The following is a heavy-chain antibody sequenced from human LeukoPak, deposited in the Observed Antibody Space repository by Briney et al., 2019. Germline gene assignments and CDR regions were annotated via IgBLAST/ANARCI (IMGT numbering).Heavy chain of an antibody. J-gene: IGHJ4*02. CDR3: ARDPTREYTYGYGAS. Sequence: GGSLRLSCSASRLTFSGYWMNWFRQAPGKGLEWVAIIHHDADATHYVDSVKGRFTISRDNTKNSVYLQMNSLRADDTAVYFCARDPTREYTYGYGASWGQGTLVIVSS. D-gene: IGHD4/OR15-4a*01. CDR2: IHHDADAT. V-gene: IGHV3-7*03. CDR1: RLTFSGYW.